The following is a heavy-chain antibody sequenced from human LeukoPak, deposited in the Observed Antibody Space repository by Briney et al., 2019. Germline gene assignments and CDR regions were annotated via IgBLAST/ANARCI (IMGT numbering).Heavy chain of an antibody. J-gene: IGHJ4*02. CDR3: ARGNGDSMVDY. Sequence: SGTLSLTCTVSGGSISSGGYYWSWIRQHPGKGLEWIGYIYYSGSTYYNPSLKSRVTISVDTSKNQFSLKLSSVTAADTAVYYCARGNGDSMVDYWGQGTLVTVSS. D-gene: IGHD4-17*01. CDR2: IYYSGST. V-gene: IGHV4-31*03. CDR1: GGSISSGGYY.